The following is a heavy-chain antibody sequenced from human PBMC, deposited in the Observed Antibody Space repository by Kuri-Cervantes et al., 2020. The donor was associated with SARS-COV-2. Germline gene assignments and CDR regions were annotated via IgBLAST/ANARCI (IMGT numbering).Heavy chain of an antibody. V-gene: IGHV4-59*01. J-gene: IGHJ4*02. CDR1: GGSISSYY. CDR2: VCYSGIT. CDR3: ARDNIHFRGSGFDY. D-gene: IGHD6-25*01. Sequence: SETLSLTCTVSGGSISSYYWSSIRQPPGKGLEWIGYVCYSGITNYNPSLKNRVTMSVDTSKNQFSLNLSSVTAADTAVYYCARDNIHFRGSGFDYWGQGTLVTVSS.